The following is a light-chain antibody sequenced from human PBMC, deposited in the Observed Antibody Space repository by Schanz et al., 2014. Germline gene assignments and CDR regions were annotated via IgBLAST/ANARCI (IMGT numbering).Light chain of an antibody. CDR2: GAS. CDR1: QSVSSSY. CDR3: QHYYTYPIT. V-gene: IGKV3-20*01. J-gene: IGKJ4*01. Sequence: EIVLTQSPGTLSLSPGERATLSCRARQSVSSSYLAWYQQKPGQAPRLLIYGASSRATGIPDRFSGSGSGTDFTLTISRLEPEDFAVYYCQHYYTYPITFGGGTKVEIK.